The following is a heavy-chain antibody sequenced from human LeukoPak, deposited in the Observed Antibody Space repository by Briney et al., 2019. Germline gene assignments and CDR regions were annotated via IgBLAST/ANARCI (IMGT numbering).Heavy chain of an antibody. CDR2: IRYDGSNK. V-gene: IGHV3-30*02. CDR3: ARPSYYYDSSGYYPDY. Sequence: GGSLRLSCAASGFTFSSYGMHWVRQAPGKGLEWVAFIRYDGSNKYYADSVKGRFTISRDNSKNTLYLQMNSLRAEDTAVYYCARPSYYYDSSGYYPDYWGQGTLVTVSS. J-gene: IGHJ4*02. CDR1: GFTFSSYG. D-gene: IGHD3-22*01.